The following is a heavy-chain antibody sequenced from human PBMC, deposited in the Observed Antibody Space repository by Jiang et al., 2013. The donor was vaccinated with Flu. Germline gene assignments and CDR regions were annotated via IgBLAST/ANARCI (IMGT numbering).Heavy chain of an antibody. CDR3: AVVVTGGTVTPYGFDP. CDR2: IIPIFGTA. V-gene: IGHV1-69*01. CDR1: GGTFSSYA. Sequence: VQLLESGAEVKKPGSSVKVSCKASGGTFSSYAISWVRQAPGQGLEWMGGIIPIFGTANYAQKFQGRVTITADESTSTAYMELSSLRSEDTAVYYCAVVVTGGTVTPYGFDPWGQGTLVTVSS. D-gene: IGHD4-17*01. J-gene: IGHJ5*02.